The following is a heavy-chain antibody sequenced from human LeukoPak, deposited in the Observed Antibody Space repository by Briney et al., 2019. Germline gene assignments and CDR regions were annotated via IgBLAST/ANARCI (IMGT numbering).Heavy chain of an antibody. D-gene: IGHD6-19*01. CDR2: ISGSGGST. CDR3: AKSPTRGGPYSSGWYNIDY. Sequence: GGSLRLSCAASGFTFSNYAMSWVRQAPGKGLEWVSAISGSGGSTYYADSVKGRFTISRDNSKNTLYLQMNSLRAEDTAVYYCAKSPTRGGPYSSGWYNIDYWGQGTLVTVSS. CDR1: GFTFSNYA. V-gene: IGHV3-23*01. J-gene: IGHJ4*02.